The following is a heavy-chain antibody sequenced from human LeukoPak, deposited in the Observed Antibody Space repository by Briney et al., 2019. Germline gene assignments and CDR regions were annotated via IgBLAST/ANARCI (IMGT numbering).Heavy chain of an antibody. Sequence: GGSLRLSCAASGFTFSSYWMHWVRQAPGKGLVWVSRINPDGSTTSYADSVKGRFTISRDSAKNTLYLQMNSLRAEDTAVYYCARDLSLYCSGGSCYSLNYWGQGTLVTVSS. CDR2: INPDGSTT. J-gene: IGHJ4*02. D-gene: IGHD2-15*01. CDR3: ARDLSLYCSGGSCYSLNY. CDR1: GFTFSSYW. V-gene: IGHV3-74*01.